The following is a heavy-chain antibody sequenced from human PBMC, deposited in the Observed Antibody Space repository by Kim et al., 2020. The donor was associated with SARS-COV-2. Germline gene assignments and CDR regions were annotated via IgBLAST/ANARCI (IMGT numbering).Heavy chain of an antibody. J-gene: IGHJ6*02. CDR1: GFTFSSYS. CDR2: ISSSSSTI. D-gene: IGHD6-13*01. V-gene: IGHV3-48*02. CDR3: ARDAAAAGTNYYYYYGMDV. Sequence: GGSLRLSCAASGFTFSSYSMNWVRQAPGKGLEWVSYISSSSSTIYYADSVKGRFTISRDNAKNSLYLQMNSLRDEDTAVYYCARDAAAAGTNYYYYYGMDVWGQGTTVTVSS.